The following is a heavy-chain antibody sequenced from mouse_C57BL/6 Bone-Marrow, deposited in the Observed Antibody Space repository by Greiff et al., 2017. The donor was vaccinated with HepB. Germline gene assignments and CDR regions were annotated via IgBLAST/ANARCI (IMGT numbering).Heavy chain of an antibody. V-gene: IGHV1-64*01. CDR2: IHPNSGST. CDR1: GYTFTSYW. Sequence: QVQLQQPGAELVKPGASVKLSCKASGYTFTSYWMHWVKQRPGQGLEWIGMIHPNSGSTNYNEKFKSKATLTVDKSSSTAYMQLSSLTSEDSAVYDRARERGLRGYFDYWGQGTTLTVSS. J-gene: IGHJ2*01. CDR3: ARERGLRGYFDY. D-gene: IGHD2-2*01.